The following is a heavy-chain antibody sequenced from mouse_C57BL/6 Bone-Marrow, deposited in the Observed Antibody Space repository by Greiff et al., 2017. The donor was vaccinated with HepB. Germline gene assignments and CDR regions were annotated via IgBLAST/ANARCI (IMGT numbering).Heavy chain of an antibody. Sequence: QVQLQQPGAELVMPGASVKLSCKASGYTFTSYWMHWVKQRPGQGLEWIGEIDPSDSYTNYNQKFKGKSTLTVDKSSSTAYMTLSRLTSEDSAVYYCARTLYGIAWFAYWGQGTLVTVSA. CDR1: GYTFTSYW. CDR2: IDPSDSYT. V-gene: IGHV1-69*01. D-gene: IGHD2-1*01. CDR3: ARTLYGIAWFAY. J-gene: IGHJ3*01.